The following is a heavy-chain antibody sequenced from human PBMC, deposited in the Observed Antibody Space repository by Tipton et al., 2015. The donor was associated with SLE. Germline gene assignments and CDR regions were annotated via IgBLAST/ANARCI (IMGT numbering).Heavy chain of an antibody. CDR2: INHSGST. Sequence: LRLSCAVYGGSFSGYYWSWIRQPPGKGLEWIGEINHSGSTNYNPSLKSRVTISVDTSKNQFSLKLSSVTAADTAVYYCARGRAGTSCPFDYWGQGTLVTVSS. V-gene: IGHV4-34*01. D-gene: IGHD2-2*01. CDR3: ARGRAGTSCPFDY. J-gene: IGHJ4*02. CDR1: GGSFSGYY.